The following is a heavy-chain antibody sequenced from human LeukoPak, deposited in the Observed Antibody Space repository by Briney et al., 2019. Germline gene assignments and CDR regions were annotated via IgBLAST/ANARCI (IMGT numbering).Heavy chain of an antibody. CDR1: GFTFTTYW. J-gene: IGHJ6*02. CDR3: ARGRYLGMDV. Sequence: GGSLRLSCAASGFTFTTYWMHWVRQAPGKGLVWVSRIDSDGIGTSYADSVKGRFTISRDNAKNTLYLQMNSLRAEDTAVYYCARGRYLGMDVWGQGTTVTVS. D-gene: IGHD3-9*01. V-gene: IGHV3-74*01. CDR2: IDSDGIGT.